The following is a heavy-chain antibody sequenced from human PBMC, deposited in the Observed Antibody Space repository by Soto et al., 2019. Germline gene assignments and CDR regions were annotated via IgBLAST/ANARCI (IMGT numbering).Heavy chain of an antibody. CDR2: IWYDGSNK. CDR3: ARGYCSGGSCYAGMDV. CDR1: GFTFSSYG. Sequence: RLSXXAXGFTFSSYGMHXVRQAPGXVLEWVAVIWYDGSNKYYADSVKGRFTISRDNSKNTLYLQMNSLRAEDTAVYYCARGYCSGGSCYAGMDVWGQGTTVTVSS. D-gene: IGHD2-15*01. J-gene: IGHJ6*02. V-gene: IGHV3-33*01.